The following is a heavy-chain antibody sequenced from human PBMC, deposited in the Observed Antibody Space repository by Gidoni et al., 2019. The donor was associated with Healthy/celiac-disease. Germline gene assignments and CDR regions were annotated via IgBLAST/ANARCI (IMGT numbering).Heavy chain of an antibody. CDR3: ARTNSLLGYRNAFDI. CDR2: ISSSGSTI. V-gene: IGHV3-11*01. D-gene: IGHD5-12*01. J-gene: IGHJ3*02. CDR1: GFTFSDYY. Sequence: QVQLVESGGGLVRPGGSLRLSCAASGFTFSDYYMSWIRQAPGKGLEWVADISSSGSTIYYADSVKGRFTISRDNAKNALYLQMNSLRAEDTAVYYCARTNSLLGYRNAFDIWGQGTMVTVSS.